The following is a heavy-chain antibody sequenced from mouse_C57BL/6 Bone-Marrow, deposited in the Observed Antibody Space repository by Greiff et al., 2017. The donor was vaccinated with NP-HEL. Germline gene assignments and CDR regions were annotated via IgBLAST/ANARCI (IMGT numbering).Heavy chain of an antibody. CDR2: INPGSGGT. J-gene: IGHJ2*01. CDR3: ARRRGSTISYYFDY. D-gene: IGHD2-1*01. CDR1: GYAFTNYL. Sequence: QVQLQQSGAELVRPGTSVKVSCKASGYAFTNYLIEWVKQRPGQGLEWIGVINPGSGGTNYNEKFKGKATLTADKSSSTAYMQLSSLTSEDSAVYFCARRRGSTISYYFDYWGKGTTLTVAS. V-gene: IGHV1-54*01.